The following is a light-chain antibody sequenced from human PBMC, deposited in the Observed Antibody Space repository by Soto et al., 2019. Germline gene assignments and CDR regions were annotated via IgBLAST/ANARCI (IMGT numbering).Light chain of an antibody. J-gene: IGLJ2*01. Sequence: QSVLTQPASVSGSPGQSITISCTGTSSDVGGYNYVSWYQQHPGKAPKLMIYDVSNRPSGVSNRFSGSKSGNTASLTISGRQAEDEADYYCSSYTSSRTPLVFGGGTKVTVL. CDR3: SSYTSSRTPLV. V-gene: IGLV2-14*01. CDR1: SSDVGGYNY. CDR2: DVS.